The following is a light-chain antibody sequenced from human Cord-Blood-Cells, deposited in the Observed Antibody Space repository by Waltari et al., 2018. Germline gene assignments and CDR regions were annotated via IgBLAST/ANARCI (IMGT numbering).Light chain of an antibody. CDR3: QQSYSTPRT. V-gene: IGKV1-39*01. J-gene: IGKJ1*01. Sequence: IQLTQSPSSLSASVGARFTITCRASQSISSYLTWYQQKPGKAPKLLVYDASSLQSGVPSRFSGSGSGRDFTLTISSLQPEDFATYYCQQSYSTPRTFGQGTKVEIK. CDR1: QSISSY. CDR2: DAS.